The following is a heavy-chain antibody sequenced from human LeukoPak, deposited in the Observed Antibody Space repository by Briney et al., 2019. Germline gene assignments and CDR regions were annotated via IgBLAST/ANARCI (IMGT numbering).Heavy chain of an antibody. Sequence: GGSLRLSCAASGFIFSSYAMSWVRQAPGKGLEWVSTISGSGGSTYYADSVKGRFTISRDNAKNSLYLQMNSLRAEDTAVYYCARDGPLRKSYYYDSSGYYTAPFDYWGQGTLVTVSS. V-gene: IGHV3-23*01. CDR3: ARDGPLRKSYYYDSSGYYTAPFDY. J-gene: IGHJ4*02. CDR1: GFIFSSYA. CDR2: ISGSGGST. D-gene: IGHD3-22*01.